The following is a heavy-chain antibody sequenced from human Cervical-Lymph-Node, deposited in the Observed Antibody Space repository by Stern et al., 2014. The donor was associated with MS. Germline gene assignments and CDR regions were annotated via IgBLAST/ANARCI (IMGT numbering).Heavy chain of an antibody. V-gene: IGHV2-5*02. J-gene: IGHJ4*02. CDR3: AHRRHPRYFFDY. CDR2: LFGDDDK. CDR1: GFSLNTSGVS. Sequence: QVTLKESGPTLMKPTQTLTLTCTFSGFSLNTSGVSVGWIRQSPAGALEWLALLFGDDDKRYSPSLKSRLTITRDTSKNQVVLTMTNMDPVDTATYYCAHRRHPRYFFDYWGQGTLVTVSS.